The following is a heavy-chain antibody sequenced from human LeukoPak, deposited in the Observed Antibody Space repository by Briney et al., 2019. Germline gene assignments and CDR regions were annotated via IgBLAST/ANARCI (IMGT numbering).Heavy chain of an antibody. V-gene: IGHV3-33*01. J-gene: IGHJ4*02. CDR1: GFTFSSYG. Sequence: PGRALRLSCAASGFTFSSYGMHWVRQAPAKGLDGVAVIWYDGSNKYCADSVKGRFTLSSNNAKHTLYLQVNSRRSRDTAVYYCSSARGDGYNYAYWGQGTLVT. CDR3: SSARGDGYNYAY. CDR2: IWYDGSNK. D-gene: IGHD5-24*01.